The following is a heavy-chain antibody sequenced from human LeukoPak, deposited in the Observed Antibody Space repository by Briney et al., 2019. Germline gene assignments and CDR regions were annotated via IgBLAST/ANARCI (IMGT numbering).Heavy chain of an antibody. CDR2: ISGGGGST. Sequence: PGGSLRLSCAASGFTFNNYAMSWVRQAPGKGLEWVSAISGGGGSTYYADSVKGRFTISRDNSKNTLYLQMNSLRAEDTAVYYCAKDLSTVYMDYYYGMDVWGQGTTVTVSS. V-gene: IGHV3-23*01. CDR1: GFTFNNYA. CDR3: AKDLSTVYMDYYYGMDV. D-gene: IGHD5/OR15-5a*01. J-gene: IGHJ6*02.